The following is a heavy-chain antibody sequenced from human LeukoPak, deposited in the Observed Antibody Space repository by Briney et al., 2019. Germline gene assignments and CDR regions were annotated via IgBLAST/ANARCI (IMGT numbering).Heavy chain of an antibody. J-gene: IGHJ4*02. V-gene: IGHV4-4*07. CDR1: GGSVSAYY. CDR2: IHTSGST. CDR3: AREAVHYGSGSHDY. D-gene: IGHD3-10*01. Sequence: PSETLSLTCTVSGGSVSAYYWSWIRQPAGKGLEWIGRIHTSGSTNYNPSLKSRVTMSVDTSKNRLSLKLSSVTAADTAVYYCAREAVHYGSGSHDYWGQGTLVTVSS.